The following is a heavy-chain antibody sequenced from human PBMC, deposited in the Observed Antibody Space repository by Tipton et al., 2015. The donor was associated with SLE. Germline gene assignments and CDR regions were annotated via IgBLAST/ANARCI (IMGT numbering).Heavy chain of an antibody. Sequence: SLRLSCVASGFSVSSNYMSWVRQAPGKGLEWVSVIYSGGSTYYADSVKGRFTISSDNSKNTLYLQMNSLRAEDTAVYYCARDPRYCSGGSCYPYYLDYWGQGTLVTVSS. CDR2: IYSGGST. CDR1: GFSVSSNY. J-gene: IGHJ4*02. V-gene: IGHV3-53*05. CDR3: ARDPRYCSGGSCYPYYLDY. D-gene: IGHD2-15*01.